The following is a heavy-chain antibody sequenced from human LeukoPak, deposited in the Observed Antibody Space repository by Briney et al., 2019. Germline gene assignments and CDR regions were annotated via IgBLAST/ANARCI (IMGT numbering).Heavy chain of an antibody. V-gene: IGHV3-66*02. CDR1: GFTVSSNY. CDR3: AKTFYAEQFDY. CDR2: IYSGGST. D-gene: IGHD1/OR15-1a*01. J-gene: IGHJ4*02. Sequence: GGSLRLSCAASGFTVSSNYMSWVRQAPGKGLEWVSVIYSGGSTYYAASVKGRFTISRDNSKNTLYLQMNSLRAEDTAVYYCAKTFYAEQFDYWGQGTLVTVSS.